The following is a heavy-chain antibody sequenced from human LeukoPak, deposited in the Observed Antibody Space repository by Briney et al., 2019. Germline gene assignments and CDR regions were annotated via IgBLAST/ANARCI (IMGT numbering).Heavy chain of an antibody. Sequence: GGSLRLSCAASGFTFSTYAMSWVRQAPGKGLEWVSAISGSGGDTYYADSVKGRFTISRDNSKNTLYLQMNSLRAEDTAVYYCAKDFASSWSDYWGQGTLVTVSS. CDR2: ISGSGGDT. V-gene: IGHV3-23*01. D-gene: IGHD6-13*01. J-gene: IGHJ4*02. CDR3: AKDFASSWSDY. CDR1: GFTFSTYA.